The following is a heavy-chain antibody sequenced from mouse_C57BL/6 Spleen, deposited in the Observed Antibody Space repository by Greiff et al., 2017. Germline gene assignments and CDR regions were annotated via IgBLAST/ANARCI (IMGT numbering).Heavy chain of an antibody. CDR1: GYTFTDYE. CDR2: IDPETGGT. Sequence: QVQLQQSGAELVRPGASVTLSCKASGYTFTDYEMHWVKQTPVHGLEWIGAIDPETGGTAYNQKFKGKAILTADKSSSTAYMELRSLTSEDSAVYYCTEYSLYYAMDYWGQGTSVTVSS. J-gene: IGHJ4*01. V-gene: IGHV1-15*01. CDR3: TEYSLYYAMDY. D-gene: IGHD5-1*01.